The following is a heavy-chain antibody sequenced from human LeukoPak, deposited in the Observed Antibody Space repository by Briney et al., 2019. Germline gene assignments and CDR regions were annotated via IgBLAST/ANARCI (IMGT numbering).Heavy chain of an antibody. CDR1: GGTFSSYA. V-gene: IGHV1-69*04. CDR3: ASSPEGTSYGYSNTFDYFDY. Sequence: AASVKVSCKASGGTFSSYAISWVRQAPGQGLEWMGRIIPILGIANYAQKFQGRVTITADKSTSTAYMELSSLRSEDPAVYYCASSPEGTSYGYSNTFDYFDYWGQGTLVTVSS. J-gene: IGHJ4*02. CDR2: IIPILGIA. D-gene: IGHD5-18*01.